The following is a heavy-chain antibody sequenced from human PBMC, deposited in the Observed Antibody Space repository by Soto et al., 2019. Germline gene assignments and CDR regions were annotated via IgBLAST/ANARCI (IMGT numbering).Heavy chain of an antibody. D-gene: IGHD6-13*01. CDR1: GYTFTSYG. V-gene: IGHV1-3*01. J-gene: IGHJ5*02. CDR2: INAANGDT. CDR3: VRRHVSATGIDWFDP. Sequence: ASVKVSCKASGYTFTSYGIHWVHQAPGQRLEWMGWINAANGDTKYSPKFQGRVTITRDTSASTAYMELSSLRSEDTAVYYCVRRHVSATGIDWFDPWGQGXLVTVYS.